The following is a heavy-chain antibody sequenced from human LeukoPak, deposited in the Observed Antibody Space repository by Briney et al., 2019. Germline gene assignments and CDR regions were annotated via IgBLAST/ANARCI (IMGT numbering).Heavy chain of an antibody. D-gene: IGHD4-17*01. CDR1: GFTFSSSN. V-gene: IGHV3-48*01. J-gene: IGHJ4*02. CDR3: ARARRCGLYNDYGACFDY. Sequence: GGSLRLSCEASGFTFSSSNMNWVRQAPGKGLEWVSYISSSSSTIYYADSVKGRFTISRDNSKNTLCLQMNSLRAEDTAVYYCARARRCGLYNDYGACFDYWGRGTLVTVSS. CDR2: ISSSSSTI.